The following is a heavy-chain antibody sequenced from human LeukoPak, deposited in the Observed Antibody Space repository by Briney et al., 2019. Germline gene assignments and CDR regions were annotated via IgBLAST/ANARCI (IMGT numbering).Heavy chain of an antibody. V-gene: IGHV3-74*01. D-gene: IGHD2-2*01. J-gene: IGHJ3*02. Sequence: GGSLRLSCAASGFTFSSYWMHWVRQAPGKGLVWVSRINSDGSSTSYADSVKGRITISRDNAKNTLYLQMNSLRAEDTAVYYCASGGYCSSTSCYRRRGYAFDIWGQGTMVTVSS. CDR2: INSDGSST. CDR3: ASGGYCSSTSCYRRRGYAFDI. CDR1: GFTFSSYW.